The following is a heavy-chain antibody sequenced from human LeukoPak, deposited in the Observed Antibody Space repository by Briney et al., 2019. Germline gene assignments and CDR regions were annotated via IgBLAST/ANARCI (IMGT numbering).Heavy chain of an antibody. J-gene: IGHJ4*02. CDR1: GFIFSTYG. CDR2: IYSGGST. D-gene: IGHD4-17*01. Sequence: GGSLRLFCAASGFIFSTYGMGWVRQAPGRGLEWVSVIYSGGSTYYADSVKGRFTISRDNSKNTLYLQMNSLRAEDTAVYYCARGQNDYGDYYFDYWGQGTLVTASS. CDR3: ARGQNDYGDYYFDY. V-gene: IGHV3-66*01.